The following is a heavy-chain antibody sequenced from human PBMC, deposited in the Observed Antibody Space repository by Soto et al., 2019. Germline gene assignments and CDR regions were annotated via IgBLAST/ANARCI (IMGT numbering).Heavy chain of an antibody. Sequence: GGSLRLSCAAAGFTLSSYFMSWVRQAPGKGLEWVSGLSGSGDSSYYADSVKGRFTISRDNSKNTLYLQINSLRAEDTAVYYCAKATYYYGSGNYYYYYYMDVWGKGTTVTVSS. J-gene: IGHJ6*03. CDR3: AKATYYYGSGNYYYYYYMDV. CDR1: GFTLSSYF. V-gene: IGHV3-23*01. D-gene: IGHD3-10*01. CDR2: LSGSGDSS.